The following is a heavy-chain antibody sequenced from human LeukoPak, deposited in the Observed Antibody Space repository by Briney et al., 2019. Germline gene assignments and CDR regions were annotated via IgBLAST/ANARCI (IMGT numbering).Heavy chain of an antibody. J-gene: IGHJ4*02. V-gene: IGHV3-7*01. CDR1: GFTFSSYW. D-gene: IGHD6-13*01. Sequence: GSLRLSCAASGFTFSSYWMSWVRQAPGKGLEWVANIKQDGSEKYYVDSVKGRFTISRDNAKNSLYLQMNSLRAEDTAVYYCARDGIAAAGRDFDYWGQGTLVTVSS. CDR3: ARDGIAAAGRDFDY. CDR2: IKQDGSEK.